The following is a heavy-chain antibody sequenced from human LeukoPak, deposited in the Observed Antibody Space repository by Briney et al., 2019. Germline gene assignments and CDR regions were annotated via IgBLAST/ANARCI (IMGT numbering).Heavy chain of an antibody. V-gene: IGHV3-21*01. D-gene: IGHD3-10*02. CDR1: GFTFSSYS. J-gene: IGHJ5*02. Sequence: GGSLRLSCAASGFTFSSYSMNWVRQAPGKGLEWVSSISSSSSYIYYADSVKGRFTISRDNAKNSLYLQMNSLRAEDTAVYYCARDQSPGLFGELSLPSVDPWGQGTLVTVSS. CDR2: ISSSSSYI. CDR3: ARDQSPGLFGELSLPSVDP.